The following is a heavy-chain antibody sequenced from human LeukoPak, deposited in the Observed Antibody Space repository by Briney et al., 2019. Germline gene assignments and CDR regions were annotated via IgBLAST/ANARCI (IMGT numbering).Heavy chain of an antibody. CDR2: INWNGGST. V-gene: IGHV3-20*04. Sequence: GGSLRLSCAASGFTFSSYGMSWVRQAPGKGLEWVSGINWNGGSTGYADSVKGRFTISRDNAKNSLYLQMNSLRAEDTALYYCAREYTAMVTAYFDYWGQGTLVTVSS. CDR3: AREYTAMVTAYFDY. J-gene: IGHJ4*02. CDR1: GFTFSSYG. D-gene: IGHD5-18*01.